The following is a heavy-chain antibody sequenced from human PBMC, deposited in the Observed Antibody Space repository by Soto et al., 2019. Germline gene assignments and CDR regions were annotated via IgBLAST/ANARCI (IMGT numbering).Heavy chain of an antibody. CDR3: ARVAYYDFWSGDNEREVYGKDV. CDR2: INPNSGGT. CDR1: GYAFTGYY. Sequence: ASVKVSCTASGYAFTGYYMHWVRQAPVQGLEWMGWINPNSGGTNYAQKFQGRVTMTRDTSISTAYMELSRLRSDDTAVYYGARVAYYDFWSGDNEREVYGKDVWGQGTTVTVSS. D-gene: IGHD3-3*01. J-gene: IGHJ6*02. V-gene: IGHV1-2*02.